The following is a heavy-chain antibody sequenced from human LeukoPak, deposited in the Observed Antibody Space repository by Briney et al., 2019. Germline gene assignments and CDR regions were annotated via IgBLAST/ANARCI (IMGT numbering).Heavy chain of an antibody. CDR3: SIEYAENRGWFVESYDFDY. J-gene: IGHJ4*02. D-gene: IGHD3-10*01. Sequence: GGSLRLSCAASGFTFSSYSMNWVRQAPGKGLEWVSYISSSSSTIYYADSVKGRFTISRDNAKNSLYLQMNSLRDEDTGGYYCSIEYAENRGWFVESYDFDYWGQGTLVTVSS. CDR2: ISSSSSTI. V-gene: IGHV3-48*02. CDR1: GFTFSSYS.